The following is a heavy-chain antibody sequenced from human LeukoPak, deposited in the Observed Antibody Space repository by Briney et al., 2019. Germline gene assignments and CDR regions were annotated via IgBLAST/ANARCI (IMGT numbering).Heavy chain of an antibody. Sequence: SETLSLTCTVSGGPISSGSYYWSWIRQPAGKGLEWIGRIYTSGSTNYNPSLKSRVTISVDTSKNQFSLKLSSVTAADTAVYYCARDRSFGDFWSGYYVDYWGQGTLVTVSS. CDR1: GGPISSGSYY. CDR3: ARDRSFGDFWSGYYVDY. D-gene: IGHD3-3*01. CDR2: IYTSGST. J-gene: IGHJ4*02. V-gene: IGHV4-61*02.